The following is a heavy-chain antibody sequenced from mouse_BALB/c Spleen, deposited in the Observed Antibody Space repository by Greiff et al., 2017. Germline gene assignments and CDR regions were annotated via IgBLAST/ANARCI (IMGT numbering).Heavy chain of an antibody. CDR3: ARHSGGSFAWFAY. V-gene: IGHV2-6-1*01. Sequence: VQRVESGPGLVAPSQSLSITCTVSGFSLTGYGVNWVRQPPGKGLEWLVVIWSDGSTTYNSALKSRLSISKDNSKSQVFLKMNSLQTDDTAMYYCARHSGGSFAWFAYWGQGTLVTVSA. D-gene: IGHD1-1*01. J-gene: IGHJ3*01. CDR2: IWSDGST. CDR1: GFSLTGYG.